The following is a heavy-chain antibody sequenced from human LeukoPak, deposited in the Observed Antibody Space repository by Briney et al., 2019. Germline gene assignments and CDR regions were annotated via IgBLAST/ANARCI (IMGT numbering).Heavy chain of an antibody. CDR1: GFTFSSYW. CDR2: INSDVSST. V-gene: IGHV3-74*01. D-gene: IGHD2-15*01. CDR3: ARDGIVVVDGHGFDI. J-gene: IGHJ3*02. Sequence: GGSLRLSCAASGFTFSSYWMHWVRQAPGNGLVWVSRINSDVSSTSYADSGKGRFTISRDNANHTLYLQMNSLRAEDTAVYDSARDGIVVVDGHGFDISGQGAMVTVSS.